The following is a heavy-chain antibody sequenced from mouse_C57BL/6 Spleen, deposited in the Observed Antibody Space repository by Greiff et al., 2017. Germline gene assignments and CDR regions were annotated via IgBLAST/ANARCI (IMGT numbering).Heavy chain of an antibody. D-gene: IGHD1-1*01. V-gene: IGHV1-18*01. J-gene: IGHJ3*01. CDR2: TNPNNGGT. Sequence: EVQLQQSGPELVKPGASEKIPCKASGYTFTDYNMDWVKQSHGKSLEWIGDTNPNNGGTIYNQKFKGKATLTVDKSSSTAYMELRSLTSEDTAVYYCARSGYYGTFAYWGQGTLVTVSA. CDR3: ARSGYYGTFAY. CDR1: GYTFTDYN.